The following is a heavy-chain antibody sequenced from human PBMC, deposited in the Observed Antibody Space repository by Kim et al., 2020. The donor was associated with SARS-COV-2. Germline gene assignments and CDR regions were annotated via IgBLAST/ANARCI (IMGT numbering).Heavy chain of an antibody. V-gene: IGHV4-59*01. J-gene: IGHJ6*03. D-gene: IGHD1-1*01. Sequence: TNSNPSLKSRVTKSVDTSKNQFSLKLSSVTAADTAVYYCARSGWNYYMDVWGKGTTVTVSS. CDR3: ARSGWNYYMDV. CDR2: T.